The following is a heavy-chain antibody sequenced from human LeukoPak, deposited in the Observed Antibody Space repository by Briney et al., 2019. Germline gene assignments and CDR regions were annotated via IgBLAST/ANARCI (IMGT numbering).Heavy chain of an antibody. V-gene: IGHV3-49*04. Sequence: GGSLRLSCTGSTFTFGDYAMSWVRQAPGKGLEWVGFIRNKAYGGTTEYAASMKGRFTLSRGDSKTIAYLQMNSLKTEDTAVYYCTRTARISGVWSFDYWGQGTLVTVSS. D-gene: IGHD2-15*01. J-gene: IGHJ4*02. CDR2: IRNKAYGGTT. CDR1: TFTFGDYA. CDR3: TRTARISGVWSFDY.